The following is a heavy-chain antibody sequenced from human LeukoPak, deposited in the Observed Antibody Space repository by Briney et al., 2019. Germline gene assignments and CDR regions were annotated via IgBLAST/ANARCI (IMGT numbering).Heavy chain of an antibody. V-gene: IGHV3-7*03. Sequence: GGSLRLSCAASGFTFSSYWMNWARQAPGKGLEWVASIKHNGNVNYYVDSVKGRFTISRDNAKNSLYLQMSNLRAEDTAVYFCARGGGLDVWGQGATVTVSS. J-gene: IGHJ6*02. CDR2: IKHNGNVN. CDR3: ARGGGLDV. D-gene: IGHD3-16*01. CDR1: GFTFSSYW.